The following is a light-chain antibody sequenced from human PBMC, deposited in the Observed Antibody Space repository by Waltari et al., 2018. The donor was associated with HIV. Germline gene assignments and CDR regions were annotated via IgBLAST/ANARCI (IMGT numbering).Light chain of an antibody. CDR1: QSIGSW. J-gene: IGKJ1*01. CDR3: QEYNTYSGT. Sequence: DIQMTQSPSTLSASAGDRVTITCRASQSIGSWLAWYQQKPGKAPTLLISEASTLQTGVPSRFSGSGSGTEFTLTISSLHPDDFATYYCQEYNTYSGTFGQGTKVEIK. CDR2: EAS. V-gene: IGKV1-5*03.